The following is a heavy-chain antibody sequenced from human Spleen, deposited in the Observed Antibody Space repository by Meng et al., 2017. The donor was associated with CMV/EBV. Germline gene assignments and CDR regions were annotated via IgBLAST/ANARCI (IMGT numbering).Heavy chain of an antibody. CDR1: GDSISSGSHY. V-gene: IGHV4-61*02. CDR3: ARKEGLVVVPAAMPADHWFDP. Sequence: QVQSQESGPGLVKPPQTLSLTCTVSGDSISSGSHYWSWIRQPAGKGLEWIGRIYTSGSTNYNPSLNSRVTISVDTSKNQFSLMLSSVTAADTAVYYCARKEGLVVVPAAMPADHWFDPWGQGTLVTVSS. J-gene: IGHJ5*02. CDR2: IYTSGST. D-gene: IGHD2-2*01.